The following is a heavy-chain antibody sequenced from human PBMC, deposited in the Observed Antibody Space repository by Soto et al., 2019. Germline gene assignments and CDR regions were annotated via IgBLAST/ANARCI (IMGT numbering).Heavy chain of an antibody. Sequence: SETLSLTCTVSGGSIISGDYYWSWIRQTPGKGLEWIGYIYYSGDTNYNPSLKSRVTISADTSKNQFSLKLSSVTAADTAVYYCARDRWFDPWGQXTLVTVSS. J-gene: IGHJ5*02. CDR3: ARDRWFDP. CDR2: IYYSGDT. CDR1: GGSIISGDYY. V-gene: IGHV4-30-4*02.